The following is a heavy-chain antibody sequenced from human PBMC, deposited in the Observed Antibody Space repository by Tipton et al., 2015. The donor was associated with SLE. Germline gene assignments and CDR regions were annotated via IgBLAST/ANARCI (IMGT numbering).Heavy chain of an antibody. J-gene: IGHJ6*03. CDR2: ISYDGSNK. CDR1: GFTFSSYG. Sequence: SLRLSCAASGFTFSSYGMHWVRQAPGKGLEWVAVISYDGSNKYYADSVKGRFTISRDNSKNTLYLQMNSLRAEDTAVYYCARGGENSYDYYYMDVWGKGTTVTVSS. D-gene: IGHD3-10*01. V-gene: IGHV3-30*03. CDR3: ARGGENSYDYYYMDV.